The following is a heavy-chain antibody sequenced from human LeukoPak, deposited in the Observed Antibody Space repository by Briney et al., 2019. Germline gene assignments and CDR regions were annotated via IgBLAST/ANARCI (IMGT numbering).Heavy chain of an antibody. D-gene: IGHD2-15*01. CDR1: GGSISSGSYY. Sequence: SQTLSLTCTVSGGSISSGSYYWSWIRQPPGKGLEWIGYIYYSGSTYYNPSLKSRVTISVDTSKNQFSLKLSSVTAADTAVYYCARVRRYCSGGSCYDFDYWGQGTLVTVSS. CDR2: IYYSGST. J-gene: IGHJ4*02. CDR3: ARVRRYCSGGSCYDFDY. V-gene: IGHV4-30-4*08.